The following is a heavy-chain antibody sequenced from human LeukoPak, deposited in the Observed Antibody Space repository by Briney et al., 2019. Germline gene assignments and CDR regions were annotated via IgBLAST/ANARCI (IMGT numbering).Heavy chain of an antibody. D-gene: IGHD2-15*01. V-gene: IGHV3-73*01. CDR3: TRQECSGGSCSYVDY. CDR2: VRNNPNRYTT. J-gene: IGHJ4*02. Sequence: GGSLRLSCAASGFDFSGFYMHWGRPASGRGLEWVGLVRNNPNRYTTVYAASMKGRFTISRDDSKNTAYLQMNSLKAEDTAVYYCTRQECSGGSCSYVDYWGQGTLVTVSS. CDR1: GFDFSGFY.